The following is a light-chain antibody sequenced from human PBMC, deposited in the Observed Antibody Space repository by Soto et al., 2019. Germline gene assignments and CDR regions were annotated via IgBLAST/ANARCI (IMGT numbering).Light chain of an antibody. Sequence: QLVLTQSPSASASLGASVKLTCTLSSGHSNYAIAWHQQQSEKGPRYLMKLNSDGSHSKGYGIPDRFSGSSSGAERYLTISSLQSEDEADYCCQTWGSGIVVFGGGTKLTVL. V-gene: IGLV4-69*01. J-gene: IGLJ2*01. CDR3: QTWGSGIVV. CDR2: LNSDGSH. CDR1: SGHSNYA.